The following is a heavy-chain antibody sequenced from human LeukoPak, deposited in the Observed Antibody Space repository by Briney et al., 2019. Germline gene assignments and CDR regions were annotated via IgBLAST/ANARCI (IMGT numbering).Heavy chain of an antibody. Sequence: GGSLRLSCAASGFTFSSYEMNWVRQAPGKGLEWVSYISSSGSTIYYADSVKGRFTISRDSAKNSLYLQMNSLRAEDTAVYYCVRYRDSSGYFPFRWGQGTLVTVSS. D-gene: IGHD3-22*01. J-gene: IGHJ4*02. CDR1: GFTFSSYE. CDR3: VRYRDSSGYFPFR. V-gene: IGHV3-48*03. CDR2: ISSSGSTI.